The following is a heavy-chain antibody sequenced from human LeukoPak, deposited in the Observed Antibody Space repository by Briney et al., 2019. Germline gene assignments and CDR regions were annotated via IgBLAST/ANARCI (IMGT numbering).Heavy chain of an antibody. V-gene: IGHV1-69*01. Sequence: SVKVSCKASGGTFSSYAISWVRQAPGQGLEWMGGIISIFGTANYAQKFQGRVTITADESTSTAYMELSSLRSEDTAVYYCARPYTPNIVVVPAAMGYWGQGTLVTVSS. CDR3: ARPYTPNIVVVPAAMGY. CDR2: IISIFGTA. CDR1: GGTFSSYA. J-gene: IGHJ4*02. D-gene: IGHD2-2*01.